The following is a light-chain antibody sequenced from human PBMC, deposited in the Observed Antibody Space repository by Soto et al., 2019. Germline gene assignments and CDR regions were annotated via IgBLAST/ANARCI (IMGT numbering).Light chain of an antibody. CDR1: QSVLYSSNNKNY. V-gene: IGKV4-1*01. J-gene: IGKJ1*01. Sequence: DIVMTQSPDSLAVSLGERATINCKSSQSVLYSSNNKNYLAWYQQKPGQPPKLLIYWASTRESGVPDRFSGSGSGTDFTLTISSLQAEDVAVYYCQQYYSTLPWGFGQGTKVEIK. CDR3: QQYYSTLPWG. CDR2: WAS.